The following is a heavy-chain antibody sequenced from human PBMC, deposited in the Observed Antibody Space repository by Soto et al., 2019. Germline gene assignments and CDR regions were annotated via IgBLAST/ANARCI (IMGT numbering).Heavy chain of an antibody. CDR2: IYYSGST. CDR1: GGSISSGGYY. D-gene: IGHD3-3*01. CDR3: ARDHGLEWLPYVAFDI. V-gene: IGHV4-31*03. Sequence: PSETLSLTCTVSGGSISSGGYYWSWIRQHPGKGLEWIGYIYYSGSTYYNPSLKSRVTISVDTSKNQFSLKLSSVTAADTAVYYCARDHGLEWLPYVAFDIWGQGTMVTVSS. J-gene: IGHJ3*02.